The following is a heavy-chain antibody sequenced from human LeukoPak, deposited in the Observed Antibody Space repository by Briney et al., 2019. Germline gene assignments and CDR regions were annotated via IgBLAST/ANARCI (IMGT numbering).Heavy chain of an antibody. V-gene: IGHV4-34*01. D-gene: IGHD6-13*01. Sequence: SETLSLTCAVYGGSFSGYYWSWIRQPPGKGLEWIGEINHSGSTNYNPSLKSRVTISVDTSKNQFSLKLSSVTAPDPAVYYCASRLIAAVEIHYWGQGTLVTVSS. CDR3: ASRLIAAVEIHY. J-gene: IGHJ4*02. CDR1: GGSFSGYY. CDR2: INHSGST.